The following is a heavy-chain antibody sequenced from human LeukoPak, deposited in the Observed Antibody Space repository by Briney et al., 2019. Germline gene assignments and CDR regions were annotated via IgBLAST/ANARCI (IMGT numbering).Heavy chain of an antibody. D-gene: IGHD3-16*02. J-gene: IGHJ4*02. CDR1: GFTFSSYA. CDR3: AKDRSYYDYVWGSYRYTGLFDH. CDR2: ISGSGGST. V-gene: IGHV3-23*01. Sequence: GGSLRLSCAASGFTFSSYAMSWVRQAPGKGLEWVSAISGSGGSTYYADSVKARFTISRDNSKNTLYLQMNSLRAEDTAVYYCAKDRSYYDYVWGSYRYTGLFDHWGQGTLVTVSS.